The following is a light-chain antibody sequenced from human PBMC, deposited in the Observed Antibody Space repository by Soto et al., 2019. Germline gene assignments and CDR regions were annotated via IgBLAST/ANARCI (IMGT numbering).Light chain of an antibody. CDR3: QKYNSAPLT. V-gene: IGKV3-15*01. CDR2: GAS. Sequence: EIVLTQSPATLSLSPWERATLSCRASQSVRSNLAWYQQKPGQAPRLLIYGASTRATGIPARFSGSGSGTEFTLSISSLQPEDVAAYYCQKYNSAPLTFGGGTKVDIK. CDR1: QSVRSN. J-gene: IGKJ4*01.